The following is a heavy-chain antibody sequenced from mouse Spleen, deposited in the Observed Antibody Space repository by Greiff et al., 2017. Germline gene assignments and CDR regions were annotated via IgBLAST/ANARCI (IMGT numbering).Heavy chain of an antibody. CDR3: TRGDYGPTPYAMDY. CDR1: GYTFTSYW. J-gene: IGHJ4*01. Sequence: EVQRVESGTVLARPGASVKMSCKASGYTFTSYWMHWVKQRPGQGLEWIGAIYPGNSDTSYNQKFKGKAKLTAVTSASTSYMELSSLTNEDSAVYYCTRGDYGPTPYAMDYWGQGTSVTVSS. CDR2: IYPGNSDT. V-gene: IGHV1-5*01. D-gene: IGHD1-1*02.